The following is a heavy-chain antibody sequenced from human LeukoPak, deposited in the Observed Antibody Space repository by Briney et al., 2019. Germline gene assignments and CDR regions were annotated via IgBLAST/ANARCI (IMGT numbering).Heavy chain of an antibody. Sequence: GTSLRLSCVVSGFTISSHGMHWVRQAPGKGLEWVAMISCHGSAKYYGDSVQGRFTISRDISKNTLYLQMDSLRPEDTAVYYCAKDWGSSGWYNYFDPWGQGTLVTVSS. CDR2: ISCHGSAK. CDR3: AKDWGSSGWYNYFDP. D-gene: IGHD6-19*01. J-gene: IGHJ5*02. CDR1: GFTISSHG. V-gene: IGHV3-30*18.